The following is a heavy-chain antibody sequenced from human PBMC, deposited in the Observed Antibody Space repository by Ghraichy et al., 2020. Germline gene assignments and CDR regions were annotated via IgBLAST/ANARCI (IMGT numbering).Heavy chain of an antibody. CDR2: INAGNGNT. CDR1: GYTFTSYA. D-gene: IGHD3-3*01. Sequence: ASVKVSCKASGYTFTSYAMHWVRQAPGQRLEWMGWINAGNGNTKYSQKFQGRVTITRDTSASTAYMELSSLRSEDTAVYYCTLGGFLEWLLYWADAFDIWGQGTMVTVSS. J-gene: IGHJ3*02. CDR3: TLGGFLEWLLYWADAFDI. V-gene: IGHV1-3*01.